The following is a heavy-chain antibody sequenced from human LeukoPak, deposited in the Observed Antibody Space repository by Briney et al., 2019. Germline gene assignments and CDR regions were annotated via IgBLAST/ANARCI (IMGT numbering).Heavy chain of an antibody. CDR2: ISGSGGST. CDR1: GFTFSSYA. CDR3: AKGPRYSGSYPPDY. V-gene: IGHV3-23*01. Sequence: GGSVRLSCAASGFTFSSYAMSWVRQAPGKGLEWVSAISGSGGSTYYADSVKGRFTISRDNSKNTLYLQMNSLRAEDTAVYYCAKGPRYSGSYPPDYWGQGTLVTVSS. D-gene: IGHD1-26*01. J-gene: IGHJ4*02.